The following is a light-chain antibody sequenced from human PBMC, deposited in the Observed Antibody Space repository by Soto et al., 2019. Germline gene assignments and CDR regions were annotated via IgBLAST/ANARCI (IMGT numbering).Light chain of an antibody. V-gene: IGKV1-27*01. J-gene: IGKJ1*01. CDR1: QGIGNS. CDR3: QKYDSAPWT. CDR2: SAS. Sequence: IQMTQSPSSLSASVGDRVIITCRASQGIGNSLAWYQQKAGSVPKLLMHSASPLLSGVPSRFSGSGAGTDFTLTISSLQPEDVATYYYQKYDSAPWTFGQGTKVEIK.